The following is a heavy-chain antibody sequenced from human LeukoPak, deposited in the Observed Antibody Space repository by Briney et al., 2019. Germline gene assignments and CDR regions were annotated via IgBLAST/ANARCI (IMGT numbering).Heavy chain of an antibody. Sequence: SETLLLTCAVNGGHFSGYYWSWIRQPPGKGLEWIGEINHSGSTNYNPSLKSRVTISVDTSKNKFSVKLSSVTAADTAVYYCARGRPGGSRSFDYWGQGTLVTVSS. CDR2: INHSGST. V-gene: IGHV4-34*01. CDR1: GGHFSGYY. J-gene: IGHJ4*02. D-gene: IGHD6-13*01. CDR3: ARGRPGGSRSFDY.